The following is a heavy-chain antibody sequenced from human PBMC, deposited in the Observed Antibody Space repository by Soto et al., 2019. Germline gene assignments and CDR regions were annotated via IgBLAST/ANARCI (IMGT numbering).Heavy chain of an antibody. V-gene: IGHV5-51*01. J-gene: IGHJ4*02. D-gene: IGHD1-1*01. Sequence: GESLKISCKGSGYSFVSYWIGWVRQMPGKGLEWMGIIYPGDSDTRYSPSFQGQVTISADKSITTVYLQWSSLKASDTAMYYCARQSYRGDGYNYYFDYWGQGTLVTVYS. CDR3: ARQSYRGDGYNYYFDY. CDR1: GYSFVSYW. CDR2: IYPGDSDT.